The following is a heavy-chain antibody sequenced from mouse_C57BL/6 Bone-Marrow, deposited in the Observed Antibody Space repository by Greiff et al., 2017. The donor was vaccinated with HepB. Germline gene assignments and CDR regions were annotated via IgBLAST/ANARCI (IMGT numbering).Heavy chain of an antibody. CDR3: ARLRLDFYWYFDV. CDR1: GYTFTSYW. V-gene: IGHV1-69*01. D-gene: IGHD1-2*01. CDR2: IDPSDSYT. J-gene: IGHJ1*03. Sequence: VQLQQPGAELVMPGASVKLSCKASGYTFTSYWMHWVKQRPGQGLEWIGEIDPSDSYTNYNQKFKGKSTLTVDKSSSTAYMQLSSLTSEDSAVYYCARLRLDFYWYFDVWGTGTTVTVSS.